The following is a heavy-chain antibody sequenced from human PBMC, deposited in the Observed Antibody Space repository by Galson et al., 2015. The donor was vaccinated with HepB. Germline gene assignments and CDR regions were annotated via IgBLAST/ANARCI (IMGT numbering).Heavy chain of an antibody. V-gene: IGHV3-74*01. CDR1: GFTFSSYW. CDR3: VATNPIEDY. Sequence: SLRLSCAPSGFTFSSYWFHWVRQVPGKGLVWVSRVNSDGSSTTYADFVKGRFTISRDSAKNTLFLQMNSLKSEDTAVYYCVATNPIEDYWGQGTLVTVSS. D-gene: IGHD2-8*01. CDR2: VNSDGSST. J-gene: IGHJ4*02.